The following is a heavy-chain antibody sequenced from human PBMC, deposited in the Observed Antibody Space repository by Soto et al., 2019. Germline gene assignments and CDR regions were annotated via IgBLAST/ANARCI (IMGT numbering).Heavy chain of an antibody. CDR2: INPSGGST. CDR1: GYTFTSYY. D-gene: IGHD4-17*01. V-gene: IGHV1-46*03. J-gene: IGHJ5*02. Sequence: QVQLVQSGAEVKKPGASVKVSCKASGYTFTSYYMHWVRQAPGQGLEWMGIINPSGGSTSYAQKFQGRVTMTSDTSTSTVYMELSSLRSEATAVYYCARAGGRYGAYEVPWVYWFDPWGQGTLVTVSS. CDR3: ARAGGRYGAYEVPWVYWFDP.